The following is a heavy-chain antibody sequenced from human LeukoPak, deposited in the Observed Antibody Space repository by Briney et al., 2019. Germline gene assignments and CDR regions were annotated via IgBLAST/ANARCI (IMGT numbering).Heavy chain of an antibody. J-gene: IGHJ4*02. CDR2: ISGSGDST. Sequence: GGCLSLSCAASGFTFSNHSMSWVRLAPGKGLEWVSTISGSGDSTYYADSVKGRFTISGDNSKNTLYLQMNSLRAEDTAVYYCARRGPNWGFFDYWGRGTLVTVSS. V-gene: IGHV3-23*01. D-gene: IGHD7-27*01. CDR1: GFTFSNHS. CDR3: ARRGPNWGFFDY.